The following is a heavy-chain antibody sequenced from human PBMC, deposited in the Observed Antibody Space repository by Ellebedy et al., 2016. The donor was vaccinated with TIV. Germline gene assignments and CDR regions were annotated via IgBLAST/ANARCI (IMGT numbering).Heavy chain of an antibody. V-gene: IGHV4-39*01. D-gene: IGHD6-13*01. Sequence: SETLSLXXTVSGGSISSSSYYWGWIRQPPGKGLEWIGSIYYSGSTYYNPSLKSRVTISVDTSKNQFSLKLSSVTAADTAVYYCARQSIAAAGTGVGDYWGQGTLVTVSS. CDR1: GGSISSSSYY. CDR3: ARQSIAAAGTGVGDY. J-gene: IGHJ4*02. CDR2: IYYSGST.